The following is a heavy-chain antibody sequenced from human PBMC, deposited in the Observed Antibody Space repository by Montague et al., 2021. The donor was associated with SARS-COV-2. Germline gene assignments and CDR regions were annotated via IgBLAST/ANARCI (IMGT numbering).Heavy chain of an antibody. J-gene: IGHJ3*02. CDR3: VRVKAGGLRYVFDI. Sequence: SETLSLTCTVSGFSIGSGDYWGWIRQPPGKGLEWIGSIYHSGTTYYNPSLQSRLTMSIDTSTNQFSLRLTSVTAADTAVFFCVRVKAGGLRYVFDIWGQGTTVTVSS. CDR1: GFSIGSGDY. V-gene: IGHV4-38-2*02. CDR2: IYHSGTT. D-gene: IGHD6-19*01.